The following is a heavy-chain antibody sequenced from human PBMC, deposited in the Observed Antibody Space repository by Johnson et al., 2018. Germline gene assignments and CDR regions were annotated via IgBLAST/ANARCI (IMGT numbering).Heavy chain of an antibody. J-gene: IGHJ6*02. V-gene: IGHV4-59*01. D-gene: IGHD6-19*01. CDR3: ASSSGGNYYGLDV. CDR1: GDSISSYY. Sequence: QVQLQESGPGLVKPSETLTLTCTVSGDSISSYYWSWIRQPPGKGLEWIGYTYYSATTKYNPSLTSRVTISVDTSTKQFSLRLILGTAAGTAVYYCASSSGGNYYGLDVWGQGTTVTVSS. CDR2: TYYSATT.